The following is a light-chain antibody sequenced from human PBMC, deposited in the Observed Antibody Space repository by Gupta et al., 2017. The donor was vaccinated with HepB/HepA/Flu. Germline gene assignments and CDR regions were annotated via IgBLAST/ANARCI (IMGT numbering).Light chain of an antibody. CDR2: YNS. CDR1: NLGSEG. CDR3: QLWNSDSDHVL. J-gene: IGLJ2*01. Sequence: SFVLTQPPSVSFAPGQTACRPCGGDNLGSEGVHWYQQRPGQAPVLVISYNSDRPSGIPERFSGSKSGNTATLTITGVEAGDEADYYCQLWNSDSDHVLFGGGTKLTVL. V-gene: IGLV3-21*02.